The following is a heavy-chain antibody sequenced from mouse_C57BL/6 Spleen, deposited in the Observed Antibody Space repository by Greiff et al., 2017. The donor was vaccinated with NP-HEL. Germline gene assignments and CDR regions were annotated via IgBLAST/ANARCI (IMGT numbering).Heavy chain of an antibody. CDR2: IDPSDSYT. CDR3: ARWYDYDSWFAY. Sequence: QVQLQQPGAELVMPGASVKLSCKASGYTFTSYWMHWVKQRPGQGLEWIGEIDPSDSYTNYNQKFKGKSTLTVDKSSSTAYMQLSSLTSEDSAVYYCARWYDYDSWFAYWGQGTLVTVSA. J-gene: IGHJ3*01. CDR1: GYTFTSYW. D-gene: IGHD2-4*01. V-gene: IGHV1-69*01.